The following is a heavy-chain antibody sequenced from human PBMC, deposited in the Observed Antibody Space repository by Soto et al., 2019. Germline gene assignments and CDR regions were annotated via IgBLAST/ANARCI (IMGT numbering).Heavy chain of an antibody. J-gene: IGHJ5*02. CDR3: ARYNTGSWFDP. CDR1: GFAFSTYG. D-gene: IGHD1-1*01. CDR2: ITTNFATT. Sequence: GGSLRLSXAASGFAFSTYGMSWVRQVPGKGLEWVSFITTNFATTWYADSVKGRFTISRDNGKNALYLQMNSLRDEDTAVYYCARYNTGSWFDPWGQGTLVTVSS. V-gene: IGHV3-48*02.